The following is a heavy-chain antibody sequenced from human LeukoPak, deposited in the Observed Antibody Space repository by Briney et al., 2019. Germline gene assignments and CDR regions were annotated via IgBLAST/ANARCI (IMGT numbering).Heavy chain of an antibody. CDR2: IYYSGST. CDR3: ARLFYYYMDV. J-gene: IGHJ6*03. Sequence: SETLSLTCTVSGGSISSSSYYWGWIRQPPGKGLEWIGSIYYSGSTYYNPSLKSRVTISVDTSKNQFSLKLSSATAADTAVYYCARLFYYYMDVWGKGTTVTISS. V-gene: IGHV4-39*01. CDR1: GGSISSSSYY.